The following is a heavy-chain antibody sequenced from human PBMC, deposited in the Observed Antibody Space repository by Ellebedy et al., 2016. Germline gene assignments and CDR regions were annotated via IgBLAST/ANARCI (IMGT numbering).Heavy chain of an antibody. CDR2: IYNSGST. V-gene: IGHV4-61*08. Sequence: SETLSLTCTVSGGSITTGGYYWSWIRQPPGKGLEWIGYIYNSGSTNYNPSLKSRVTISVDTSENQFSLKLTSVTAADTAVYYCARATYYYYGMDVWGQGTTVTVSS. J-gene: IGHJ6*02. CDR1: GGSITTGGYY. CDR3: ARATYYYYGMDV.